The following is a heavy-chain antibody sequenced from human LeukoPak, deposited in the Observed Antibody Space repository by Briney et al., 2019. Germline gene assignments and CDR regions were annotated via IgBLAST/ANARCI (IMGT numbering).Heavy chain of an antibody. D-gene: IGHD6-13*01. Sequence: GASVKVSCKASGYTFTSYAMNWVRQAPGQGLEWMGLINTNTGNPTYAQGFTGRFVFSLDTSVSTAYLQISSLKAEDTAVYYCAREGYSSRWHPPDYWGQGALVTVSS. CDR3: AREGYSSRWHPPDY. J-gene: IGHJ4*02. V-gene: IGHV7-4-1*02. CDR1: GYTFTSYA. CDR2: INTNTGNP.